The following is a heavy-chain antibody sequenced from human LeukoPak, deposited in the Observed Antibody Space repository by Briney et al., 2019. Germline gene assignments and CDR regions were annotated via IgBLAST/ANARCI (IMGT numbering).Heavy chain of an antibody. Sequence: PSETLSLTCAVYGGSFSGYYWSWIRQPPGKGLEWIGEINHSGSTNYNPSLKSRVTISVDTSKNQFSLKLSSVTAADTAVYYCARDLYGSSWYEGGFDYWGQGTLVTVSS. CDR3: ARDLYGSSWYEGGFDY. D-gene: IGHD6-13*01. J-gene: IGHJ4*02. CDR2: INHSGST. CDR1: GGSFSGYY. V-gene: IGHV4-34*01.